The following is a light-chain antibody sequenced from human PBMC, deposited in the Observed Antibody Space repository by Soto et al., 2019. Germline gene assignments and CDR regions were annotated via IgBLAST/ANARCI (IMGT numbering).Light chain of an antibody. CDR1: QSVTSTY. CDR3: QQYGRSPGLLT. J-gene: IGKJ3*01. CDR2: DAS. V-gene: IGKV3-20*01. Sequence: EIVLTQSPGTPSLSPGERVTLSCRASQSVTSTYLAWYQQKPGQAPRLLIYDASTRATGIPDRFSGSGSGTDFTLTISRLEPEDFAVYYCQQYGRSPGLLTFGPGTKVDIK.